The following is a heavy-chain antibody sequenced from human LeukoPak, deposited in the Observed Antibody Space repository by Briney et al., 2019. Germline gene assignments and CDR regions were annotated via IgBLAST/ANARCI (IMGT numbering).Heavy chain of an antibody. CDR1: GYTLTELS. J-gene: IGHJ3*02. D-gene: IGHD6-19*01. CDR3: ATENWGSSGFDAFDI. CDR2: FDPEDGET. V-gene: IGHV1-24*01. Sequence: GASVKVSCKVSGYTLTELSMHWVRQAPGKELEWMGGFDPEDGETIYAQKFQGRVTMTEDTSTDTAYMDLSSLRSEDTAVYYCATENWGSSGFDAFDIWGQGTMVTVPS.